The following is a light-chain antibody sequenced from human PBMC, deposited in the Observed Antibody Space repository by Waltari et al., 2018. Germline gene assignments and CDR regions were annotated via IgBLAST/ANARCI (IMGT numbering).Light chain of an antibody. J-gene: IGKJ2*03. Sequence: DIQMTQSPSTLSASVGDRVTITCRASQSIGTLLAWFQQKPGNPPKLLIYKTFNLERGVPSRFSGSGSVTEFTLTITSLQPDDFATYYCQQYSSSSMFSFGQGTKLEIK. CDR3: QQYSSSSMFS. CDR1: QSIGTL. CDR2: KTF. V-gene: IGKV1-5*03.